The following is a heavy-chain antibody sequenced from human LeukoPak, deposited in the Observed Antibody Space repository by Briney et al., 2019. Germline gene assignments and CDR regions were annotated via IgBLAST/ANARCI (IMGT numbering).Heavy chain of an antibody. Sequence: PSETLSLTCSVSGVSITSYFWNWIRQPPGKGLEWIGHIYYSGSTKYNPSLKSRVIISLDTSKNQLSLKLSSESAADTAVYNFASLDSSTYSCDIGGQGTRVTVS. J-gene: IGHJ3*02. CDR1: GVSITSYF. V-gene: IGHV4-59*01. CDR3: ASLDSSTYSCDI. CDR2: IYYSGST. D-gene: IGHD2/OR15-2a*01.